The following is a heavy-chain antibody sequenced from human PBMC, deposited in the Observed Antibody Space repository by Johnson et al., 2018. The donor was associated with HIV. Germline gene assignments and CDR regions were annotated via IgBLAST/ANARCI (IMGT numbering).Heavy chain of an antibody. CDR3: AKDRSMDDAFDV. CDR2: ISWNSGSI. Sequence: VQLVESGGGLVQPGRSLRLSCAASGFTFDDYAMHWVRQAPGKGLEWVSGISWNSGSIGYADSVKGRFTISRDNAKNSLYLQMNSLRAEDTAVYYCAKDRSMDDAFDVWGQGTMVTVSS. CDR1: GFTFDDYA. J-gene: IGHJ3*01. V-gene: IGHV3-9*01. D-gene: IGHD1-26*01.